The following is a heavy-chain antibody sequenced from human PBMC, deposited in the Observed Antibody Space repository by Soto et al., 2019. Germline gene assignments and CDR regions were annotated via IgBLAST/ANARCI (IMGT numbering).Heavy chain of an antibody. J-gene: IGHJ4*02. Sequence: SETLSLTCTVSGGSISSYYWSWIRQPPGKGLEWIGYIYYSGSTNYNPSLKSRVTISVDTSKNQFSLKLSSVTAADTAVYYCARVTAGYETYYFDYWGQGTLVTVSS. CDR2: IYYSGST. CDR1: GGSISSYY. CDR3: ARVTAGYETYYFDY. V-gene: IGHV4-59*01. D-gene: IGHD5-12*01.